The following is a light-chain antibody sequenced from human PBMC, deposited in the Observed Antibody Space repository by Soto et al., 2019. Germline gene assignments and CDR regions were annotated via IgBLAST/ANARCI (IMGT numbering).Light chain of an antibody. Sequence: EIILTQSPATLSVSPGERATLSCRASQSVNSNLAWYHQKPGQTPRLLIYGASIRAAGIPARFTGSESGTEFTLSISSLEPEDFAVYYCHRYSNWQYTFGQGTKLEIK. CDR2: GAS. J-gene: IGKJ2*01. CDR3: HRYSNWQYT. V-gene: IGKV3-15*01. CDR1: QSVNSN.